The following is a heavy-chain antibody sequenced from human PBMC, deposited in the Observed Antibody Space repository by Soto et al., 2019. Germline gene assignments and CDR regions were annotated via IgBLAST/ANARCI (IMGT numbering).Heavy chain of an antibody. CDR1: GFTFSSYA. CDR3: ARVATTGTTHYYYYGMDV. J-gene: IGHJ6*02. CDR2: ISYDGSRK. D-gene: IGHD1-1*01. Sequence: QVQLVESGGGVVQPGRSLRLSCAASGFTFSSYAMHWVRQAPGKGLAWVAVISYDGSRKYYADSVKGRLIISRDNYENTLYLQMNSLRAEDTAVYYCARVATTGTTHYYYYGMDVWGQGTTVTVSS. V-gene: IGHV3-30-3*01.